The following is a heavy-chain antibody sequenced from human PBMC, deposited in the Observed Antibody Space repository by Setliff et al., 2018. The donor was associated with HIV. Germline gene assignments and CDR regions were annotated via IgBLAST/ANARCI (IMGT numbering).Heavy chain of an antibody. D-gene: IGHD6-6*01. Sequence: ASVKVSCRASGYTFINYGISWVRQAPGQGLEWMGWISAYNGNTNYAQQLQGRVTMTTDTSTSTVYMELSSLKSEDTAVYYCARAISSSHAFDIWGQGTMVTVSS. CDR3: ARAISSSHAFDI. CDR1: GYTFINYG. V-gene: IGHV1-18*01. J-gene: IGHJ3*02. CDR2: ISAYNGNT.